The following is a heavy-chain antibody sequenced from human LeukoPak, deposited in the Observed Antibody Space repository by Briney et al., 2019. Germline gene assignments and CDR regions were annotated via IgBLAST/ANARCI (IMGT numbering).Heavy chain of an antibody. CDR1: GFTFSTYS. Sequence: GGSLRLSCAASGFTFSTYSMNWVRQAPGKGLEWVSYIRTSGTNTDYTGSVKGRFTISRDNAKNSLYLQMNSLRAEDTAVYYCARMNYVSSGWGAPFDYWGQGTLVTVSS. D-gene: IGHD1-7*01. V-gene: IGHV3-48*04. CDR2: IRTSGTNT. J-gene: IGHJ4*02. CDR3: ARMNYVSSGWGAPFDY.